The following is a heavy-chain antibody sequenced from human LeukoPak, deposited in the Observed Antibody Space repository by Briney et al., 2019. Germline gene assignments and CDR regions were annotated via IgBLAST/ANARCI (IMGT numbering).Heavy chain of an antibody. J-gene: IGHJ4*02. CDR2: IYSGGST. Sequence: GGSLRLSCAASGFTVSSNYMSWVRQAPGKGLEWVSVIYSGGSTYYADSVKGRFTISRDNSKNTLYLQMNSLRAEDTAVYYCVGSSGYYLFDYWGQGTLVTVSS. CDR1: GFTVSSNY. D-gene: IGHD3-22*01. CDR3: VGSSGYYLFDY. V-gene: IGHV3-53*01.